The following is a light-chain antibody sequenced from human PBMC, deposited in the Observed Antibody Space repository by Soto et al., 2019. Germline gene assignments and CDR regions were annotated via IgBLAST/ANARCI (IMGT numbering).Light chain of an antibody. CDR2: KVS. CDR3: MQGSHWPPWT. Sequence: DVVLTQSPLSLPVTLGQPASISCRSSQSLVSSDGNTYLTWFQQRPGQSPRRLFYKVSNRDSGVPDRFSGSGSGTDFTLTISRVEAEDIAVYYCMQGSHWPPWTFGQRTKVEIK. V-gene: IGKV2-30*01. CDR1: QSLVSSDGNTY. J-gene: IGKJ1*01.